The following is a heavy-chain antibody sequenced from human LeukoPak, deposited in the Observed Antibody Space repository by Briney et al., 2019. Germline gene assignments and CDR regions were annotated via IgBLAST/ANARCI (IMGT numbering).Heavy chain of an antibody. J-gene: IGHJ4*02. CDR1: GFTVSSNY. Sequence: GGSLRLSCAASGFTVSSNYMSWVRQAPGKGLEWVSVIYSGGSTYYADSVKGRFTISRDNSTNTQYLQMNSLRAADTAVYYCATLAKDDLWGQGTLVTVSS. CDR3: ATLAKDDL. D-gene: IGHD5-12*01. CDR2: IYSGGST. V-gene: IGHV3-53*01.